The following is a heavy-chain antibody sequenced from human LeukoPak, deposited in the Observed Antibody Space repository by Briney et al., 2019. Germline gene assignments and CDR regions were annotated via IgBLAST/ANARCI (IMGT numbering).Heavy chain of an antibody. CDR1: GFTFRSHG. J-gene: IGHJ4*02. CDR2: IWYDGSNK. V-gene: IGHV3-33*01. D-gene: IGHD3-16*01. Sequence: GGSLRLSCAASGFTFRSHGMHWVRQAPGKGVEWVAVIWYDGSNKYYADSVKGRFTISRDNSKNMLFLQMNSLTVEDTAVYYCARWGDGKKFDYWGQGTLLTVSS. CDR3: ARWGDGKKFDY.